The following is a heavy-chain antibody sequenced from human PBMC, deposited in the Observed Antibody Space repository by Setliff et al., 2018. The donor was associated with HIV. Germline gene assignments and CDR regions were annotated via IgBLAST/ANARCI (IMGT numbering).Heavy chain of an antibody. Sequence: SETLSLTCTVSGGSISSGSYYWSWIRQPAGKGLEWIGRIYTSGSTNYNPSLKSRVTISVDTSKNQFALKLSSVTAADTAVYYCAREGYYGSRGWFAPWGQGTLVTVSS. CDR1: GGSISSGSYY. D-gene: IGHD3-10*01. CDR3: AREGYYGSRGWFAP. CDR2: IYTSGST. J-gene: IGHJ5*02. V-gene: IGHV4-61*02.